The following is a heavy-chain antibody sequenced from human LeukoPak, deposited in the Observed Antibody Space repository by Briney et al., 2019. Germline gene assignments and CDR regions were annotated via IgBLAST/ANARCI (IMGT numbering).Heavy chain of an antibody. Sequence: PSETLSLTCTVSGGSISSSSYYWGWIRQPPGKGLEWIGYIYYSGSTNYNPSLKSRVTISVDTSKNQFSLKLSSVTAADTAVYYCARGDYYGSGTNWFDPWGQGTLVTVSS. CDR3: ARGDYYGSGTNWFDP. D-gene: IGHD3-10*01. J-gene: IGHJ5*02. CDR2: IYYSGST. CDR1: GGSISSSSYY. V-gene: IGHV4-61*05.